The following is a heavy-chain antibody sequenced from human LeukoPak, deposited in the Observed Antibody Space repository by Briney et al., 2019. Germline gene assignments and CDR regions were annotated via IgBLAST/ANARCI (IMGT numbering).Heavy chain of an antibody. J-gene: IGHJ6*02. D-gene: IGHD2-21*01. Sequence: GGPLRLSCAASGFTVSSNYMSWVRQAPGRWLEWVSMIYAGGSTYYADSVKGRFTISRDNSKNTLYLQMNSLRAEDTAVYYCASGLYGMDVWGQGTTVTVSS. CDR2: IYAGGST. CDR1: GFTVSSNY. CDR3: ASGLYGMDV. V-gene: IGHV3-66*01.